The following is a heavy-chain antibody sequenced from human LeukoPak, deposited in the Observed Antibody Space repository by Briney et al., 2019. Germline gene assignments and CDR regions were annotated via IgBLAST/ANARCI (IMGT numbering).Heavy chain of an antibody. CDR1: GFTLSSYW. CDR3: ASKRYSSGWYEV. CDR2: INSDGSTT. Sequence: PGGSLRLSCAASGFTLSSYWMHWVRQVPGKGLVWASRINSDGSTTNYADSAKGRFTISRDNAKNTLYLHMNGLTAEDTAVYYCASKRYSSGWYEVWGQGTLVTVSS. D-gene: IGHD6-19*01. V-gene: IGHV3-74*01. J-gene: IGHJ4*02.